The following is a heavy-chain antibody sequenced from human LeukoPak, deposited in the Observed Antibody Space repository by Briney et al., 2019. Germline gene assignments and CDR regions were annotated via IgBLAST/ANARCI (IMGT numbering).Heavy chain of an antibody. CDR1: GFTFSSYA. Sequence: GGSLRLSCAASGFTFSSYAMSWVRQAPGKGLEWVSAISGSGGSTYYADSVKGRFTISRENAKNSVYLQMNSLRAGDTAVYYCTLSYGRGFNYYYGMDVWGQGTTVTVSS. J-gene: IGHJ6*02. CDR2: ISGSGGST. D-gene: IGHD5-18*01. CDR3: TLSYGRGFNYYYGMDV. V-gene: IGHV3-23*01.